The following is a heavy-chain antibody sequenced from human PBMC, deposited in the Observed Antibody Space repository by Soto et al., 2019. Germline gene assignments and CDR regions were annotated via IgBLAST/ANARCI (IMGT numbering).Heavy chain of an antibody. CDR1: GGTFSSYA. D-gene: IGHD2-2*02. CDR2: IIPIFGTA. CDR3: AADIVVVPAAIKWDYYYYGMDV. V-gene: IGHV1-69*13. Sequence: SVKVSCKASGGTFSSYAISWVRQAPGQGLEWMGGIIPIFGTANYAQKFHGRVTITADESTSTAYMELSSLRSEDTAVYYCAADIVVVPAAIKWDYYYYGMDVWGQGTTVTVSS. J-gene: IGHJ6*02.